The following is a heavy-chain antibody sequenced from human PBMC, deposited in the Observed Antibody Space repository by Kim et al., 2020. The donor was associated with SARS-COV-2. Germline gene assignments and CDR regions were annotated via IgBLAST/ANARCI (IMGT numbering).Heavy chain of an antibody. Sequence: GGSLRLSCAASGFTFSSHAMHWVRQAPGKGPEWVAAISYHGSNKFYLDSVKGRFTISRDNSKNTLYLEMNSLRSDDTAVYFCVRDLNYYSSGNYIDYFDSWGQGTLVTVSS. D-gene: IGHD3-10*01. J-gene: IGHJ4*02. CDR1: GFTFSSHA. CDR3: VRDLNYYSSGNYIDYFDS. CDR2: ISYHGSNK. V-gene: IGHV3-30*03.